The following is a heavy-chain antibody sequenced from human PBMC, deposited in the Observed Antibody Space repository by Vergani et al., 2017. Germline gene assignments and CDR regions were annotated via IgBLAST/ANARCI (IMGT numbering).Heavy chain of an antibody. V-gene: IGHV1-18*01. CDR2: ISAYNGDT. Sequence: QVQLVQSGAEVKKPGALVKVSCKTSGYTFPNYGISWVRQAPGQGLEWMGWISAYNGDTKYAQKLQGRVTMISDTSSSPGYKELMSLRSDDTAVYYCARVHGDYAPPGDGRIDWGQGTLVTVSS. CDR1: GYTFPNYG. J-gene: IGHJ4*02. D-gene: IGHD4-17*01. CDR3: ARVHGDYAPPGDGRID.